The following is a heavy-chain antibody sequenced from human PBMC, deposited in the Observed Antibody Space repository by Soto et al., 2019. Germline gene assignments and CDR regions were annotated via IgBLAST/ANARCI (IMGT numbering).Heavy chain of an antibody. D-gene: IGHD5-12*01. CDR2: IYPCDCDT. V-gene: IGHV5-51*01. CDR1: GYNFNTYW. Sequence: PGQCLRIPCDGSGYNFNTYWIGWVRHMPGKGLEWMALIYPCDCDTRYSPSFEGQVTLSVDRSISTAYLQWSILKASYTAIYYCATSTVSYVDIVSSTTRGYFDHGGEGTMVSVS. CDR3: ATSTVSYVDIVSSTTRGYFDH. J-gene: IGHJ4*02.